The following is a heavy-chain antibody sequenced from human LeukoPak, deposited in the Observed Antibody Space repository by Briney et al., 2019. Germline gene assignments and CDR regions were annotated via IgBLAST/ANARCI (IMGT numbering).Heavy chain of an antibody. V-gene: IGHV1-8*01. Sequence: AAVKVSCKSSGYTFTSYDINWVRQAPGQGLGLMGWMNPTSGNTGYAQEFQGRGAMTINTSISTAYMELSSLRSEDTAVAYCATRYYYDAFDIWGQGTMVSVSS. CDR3: ATRYYYDAFDI. D-gene: IGHD1-26*01. CDR2: MNPTSGNT. J-gene: IGHJ3*02. CDR1: GYTFTSYD.